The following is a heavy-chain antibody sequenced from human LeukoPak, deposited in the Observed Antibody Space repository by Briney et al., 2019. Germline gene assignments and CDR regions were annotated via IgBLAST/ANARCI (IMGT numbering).Heavy chain of an antibody. D-gene: IGHD3-10*01. Sequence: KPSETLSLTCAVYGGSFSGYYWSWIRQPPGKGLEWIGEINHSGSTNYNPSLRSRVTISVDTSKNQFSLKLSSVTAADTAVYYCARGLRLLWFGYFDYWGQGTLVTVSS. CDR3: ARGLRLLWFGYFDY. J-gene: IGHJ4*02. CDR1: GGSFSGYY. CDR2: INHSGST. V-gene: IGHV4-34*01.